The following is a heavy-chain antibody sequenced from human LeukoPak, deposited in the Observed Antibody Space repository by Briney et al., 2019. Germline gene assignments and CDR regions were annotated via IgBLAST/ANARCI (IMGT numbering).Heavy chain of an antibody. V-gene: IGHV3-43*02. CDR2: IRGDAVST. CDR3: VRPWYYFDS. D-gene: IGHD2-15*01. CDR1: GFTFDDYA. Sequence: GGSPRLSCQASGFTFDDYAIHWVRQAPGKGLEWVSFIRGDAVSTDYADSVKGRFTISRDNSKNSLYLQMNSLRPEDTALYYCVRPWYYFDSWGQGTLVTVSS. J-gene: IGHJ4*02.